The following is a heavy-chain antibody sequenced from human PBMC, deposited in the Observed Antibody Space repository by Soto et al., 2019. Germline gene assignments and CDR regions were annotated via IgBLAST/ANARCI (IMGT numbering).Heavy chain of an antibody. CDR3: ARKGPGAFDI. Sequence: SLRLSCAASGFTFDDYAMHWVRQAPGKGLEWVSGISWNSGSIGYADSVKGRFTISRDNAKNSLYLQMNSLRAEDTALYYCARKGPGAFDIWGQGTMVTVSS. CDR1: GFTFDDYA. V-gene: IGHV3-9*01. CDR2: ISWNSGSI. J-gene: IGHJ3*02.